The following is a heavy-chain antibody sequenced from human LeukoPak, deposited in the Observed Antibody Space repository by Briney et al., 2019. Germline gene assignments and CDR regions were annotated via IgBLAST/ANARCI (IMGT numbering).Heavy chain of an antibody. Sequence: GGSLRLSCAASGFTVSSNYMSWVRQAPGKGLEWASVIYSGGSTYYADSVKGRFTISRDNSKNTLYLQMNSLRAEDTAVYYCAREPGYYDFWSGYSPAFDIWGQGTMVTVSS. J-gene: IGHJ3*02. CDR3: AREPGYYDFWSGYSPAFDI. CDR2: IYSGGST. CDR1: GFTVSSNY. D-gene: IGHD3-3*01. V-gene: IGHV3-66*02.